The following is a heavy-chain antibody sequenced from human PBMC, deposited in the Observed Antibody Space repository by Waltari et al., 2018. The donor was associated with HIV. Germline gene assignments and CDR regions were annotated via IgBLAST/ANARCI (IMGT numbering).Heavy chain of an antibody. CDR2: SFYSGTT. CDR3: ARHVLGSGSFYDY. J-gene: IGHJ4*02. CDR1: GGSVSSGSYF. V-gene: IGHV4-61*01. Sequence: QVHLQESGPGLVKPSETLFLTCSVSGGSVSSGSYFWDWIRQPPGTGLEWLGFSFYSGTTNYNPSLESRVTISIDTSKNQFSLKLSSVTAADTAVYYCARHVLGSGSFYDYWGQGIMVTVSS. D-gene: IGHD3-10*01.